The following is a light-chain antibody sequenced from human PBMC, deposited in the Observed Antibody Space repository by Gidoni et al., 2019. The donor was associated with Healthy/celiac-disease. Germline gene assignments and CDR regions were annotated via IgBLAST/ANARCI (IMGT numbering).Light chain of an antibody. CDR1: SSDVGSYNL. CDR2: EVS. CDR3: CSYAGSSTYV. Sequence: QSALTQPASVSGSPGHSITISCTGTSSDVGSYNLVSWYQQQPGKAPKLMIYEVSKRPSGVSNRFSGSKSGNTASLTISGLQAEDEADYYCCSYAGSSTYVFGTGTKVTVL. J-gene: IGLJ1*01. V-gene: IGLV2-23*02.